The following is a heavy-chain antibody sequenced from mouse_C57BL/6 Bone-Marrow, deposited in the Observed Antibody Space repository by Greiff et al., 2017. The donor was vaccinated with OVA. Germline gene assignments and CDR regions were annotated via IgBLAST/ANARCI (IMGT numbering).Heavy chain of an antibody. CDR2: IYPGDGDT. CDR1: GYAFSSYW. D-gene: IGHD1-1*01. V-gene: IGHV1-80*01. Sequence: QVQLQQSGAELVKPGASVKISCKASGYAFSSYWMNWVKQRPGKGLEWIGQIYPGDGDTNYNGKFKGKATLTADKSSSTAYMQLSSLTSEDSAVYFCASYYYGSSYYFDVWGTGTTVTVSS. CDR3: ASYYYGSSYYFDV. J-gene: IGHJ1*03.